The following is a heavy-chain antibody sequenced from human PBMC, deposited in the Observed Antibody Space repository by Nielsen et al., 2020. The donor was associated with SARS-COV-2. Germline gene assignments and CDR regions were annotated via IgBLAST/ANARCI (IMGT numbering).Heavy chain of an antibody. Sequence: GESLKISCAASGFTFSSYAMSWVRQAPGKGLEWVSAISGSGGSTYYADSVKGRFTISRDNSKNTLYLQMNSLRAEDTAVYYCARGWATVDAFDIWGQGTMVTVSS. CDR2: ISGSGGST. CDR3: ARGWATVDAFDI. J-gene: IGHJ3*02. CDR1: GFTFSSYA. D-gene: IGHD4-11*01. V-gene: IGHV3-23*01.